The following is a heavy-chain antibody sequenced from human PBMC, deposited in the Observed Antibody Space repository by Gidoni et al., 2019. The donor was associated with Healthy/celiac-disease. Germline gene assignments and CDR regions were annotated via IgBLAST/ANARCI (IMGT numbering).Heavy chain of an antibody. V-gene: IGHV3-33*01. CDR2: IWYDGSNK. Sequence: QVQLVESGGGVVQPGRSLRLSCAASGFTLSSYGMHWVRQAPGTGLEWVAVIWYDGSNKYYADSVKGRFTISRDNSKNTLYLQMNSLRAEDTAVYYCARDFDRESSGWYGYWGQGTLVTVSS. J-gene: IGHJ4*02. CDR3: ARDFDRESSGWYGY. CDR1: GFTLSSYG. D-gene: IGHD6-19*01.